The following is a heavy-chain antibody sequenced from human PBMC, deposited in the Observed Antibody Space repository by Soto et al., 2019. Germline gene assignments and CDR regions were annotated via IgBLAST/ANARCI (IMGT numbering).Heavy chain of an antibody. CDR1: GFTFSSYA. J-gene: IGHJ4*02. D-gene: IGHD1-7*01. CDR3: AKVRDNWNSLPYYFDY. CDR2: ISGSGGST. Sequence: PGGSLRLSCAASGFTFSSYAMSWVRQAPGKGLEWVSAISGSGGSTYFTDSVKGRFTISRDNSKNTLYVQMNSLRAEDTAVYYCAKVRDNWNSLPYYFDYWGQGTLVTVSS. V-gene: IGHV3-23*01.